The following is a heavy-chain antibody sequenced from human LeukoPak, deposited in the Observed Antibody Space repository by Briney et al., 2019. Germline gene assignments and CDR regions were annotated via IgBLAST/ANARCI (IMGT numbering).Heavy chain of an antibody. CDR3: AKWDGDLYYYYYMDV. Sequence: GGSLRLSCAASGSTFTFYAMSWVRQAPGKGLQWVSVISGSGGSTYYADSVKGRFTISRDNSKNTLYLQMDSLRAEDTAVYYCAKWDGDLYYYYYMDVWGKGTTVTVSS. CDR2: ISGSGGST. D-gene: IGHD4-17*01. V-gene: IGHV3-23*01. CDR1: GSTFTFYA. J-gene: IGHJ6*03.